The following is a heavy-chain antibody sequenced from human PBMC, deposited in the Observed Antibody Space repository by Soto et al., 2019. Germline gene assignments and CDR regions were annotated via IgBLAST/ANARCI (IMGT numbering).Heavy chain of an antibody. J-gene: IGHJ5*02. CDR3: ARDPLLRYFDWSLGDWSDP. Sequence: GGSLRLSCAASGFTFSDYYMSWIRQAPGKGREWVSYISSSSSYTNYADSVKGRLTISRDNAKNSLYLQMNSLRAEDTAVYYCARDPLLRYFDWSLGDWSDPLGQGTLVTVSS. V-gene: IGHV3-11*06. CDR1: GFTFSDYY. CDR2: ISSSSSYT. D-gene: IGHD3-9*01.